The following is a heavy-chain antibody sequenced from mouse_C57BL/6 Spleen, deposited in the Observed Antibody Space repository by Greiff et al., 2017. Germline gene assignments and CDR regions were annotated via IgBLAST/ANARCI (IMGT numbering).Heavy chain of an antibody. CDR1: GYTFTDYY. V-gene: IGHV1-76*01. Sequence: QVQLQQSGAELVRPGASVKLSCKASGYTFTDYYINWVKQRPGQGLEWIARIYPGSGNTYYNEKFKGKATLTAEKSSSTAYMQLSSLTSEDSAVYFCAREGTGFAYWGQGTLVTVSA. J-gene: IGHJ3*01. CDR2: IYPGSGNT. CDR3: AREGTGFAY. D-gene: IGHD4-1*01.